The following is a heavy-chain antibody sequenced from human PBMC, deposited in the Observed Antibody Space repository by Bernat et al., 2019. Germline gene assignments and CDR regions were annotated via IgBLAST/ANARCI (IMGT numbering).Heavy chain of an antibody. CDR2: IYYSGST. Sequence: QVQLQESGPGLVKPSQTLSLTCTVSGGSISSGDYYWSWIRQPPGKGLEWIGYIYYSGSTYYNPSLKSRVTIPVATSKNQFSLTLSSVTAADTAVYYCARDGAVVTPYYYYGMDVWGQGTTVTVSS. CDR1: GGSISSGDYY. V-gene: IGHV4-30-4*01. D-gene: IGHD4-23*01. CDR3: ARDGAVVTPYYYYGMDV. J-gene: IGHJ6*02.